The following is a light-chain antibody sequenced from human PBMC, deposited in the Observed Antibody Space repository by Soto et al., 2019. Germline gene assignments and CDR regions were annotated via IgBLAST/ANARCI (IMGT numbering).Light chain of an antibody. CDR3: QQYNNWPPWT. J-gene: IGKJ1*01. V-gene: IGKV3-15*01. Sequence: ETVMTQSPTTLSVSPGERVTLSCRASQSIRTSLAWYQQKPGQAPRLLTYSASTRATGIPARFSGRGSGTDFTLTISSLQSEDSAVYYCQQYNNWPPWTFGQGTKVDI. CDR1: QSIRTS. CDR2: SAS.